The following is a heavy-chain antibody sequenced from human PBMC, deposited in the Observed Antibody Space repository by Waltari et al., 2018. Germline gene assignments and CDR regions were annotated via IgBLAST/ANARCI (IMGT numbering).Heavy chain of an antibody. D-gene: IGHD3-22*01. CDR3: ARGPNYYDSSGYIAY. Sequence: VQLQESGPGLVKPSETLSLTCTVSGGSISSYYWSWIRQPPGKGLEWVSVIYSGGSTYYADAVKGRFTISRDNSKNTLYLQMNSLRAEDTAVYYCARGPNYYDSSGYIAYWGQGTLVTVSS. V-gene: IGHV3-53*01. CDR2: IYSGGST. J-gene: IGHJ4*02. CDR1: GGSISSYY.